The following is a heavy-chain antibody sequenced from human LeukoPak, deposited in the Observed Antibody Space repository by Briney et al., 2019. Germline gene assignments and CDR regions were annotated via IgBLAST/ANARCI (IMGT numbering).Heavy chain of an antibody. CDR3: AHYHLTYFDY. CDR2: IFWDDDK. Sequence: SGPTLVKPTQTLTLTCTFSGFSLTTTREAVGWVRQPPGKALERLALIFWDDDKRYSPSLRSRLTITKDTSNNQVVLTLTNVDPVDTGTYYCAHYHLTYFDYWGQGALVTVSS. CDR1: GFSLTTTREA. V-gene: IGHV2-5*02. J-gene: IGHJ4*02. D-gene: IGHD1-14*01.